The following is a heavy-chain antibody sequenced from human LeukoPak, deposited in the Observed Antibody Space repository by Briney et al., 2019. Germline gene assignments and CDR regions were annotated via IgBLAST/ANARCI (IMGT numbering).Heavy chain of an antibody. CDR1: GGSISSYY. J-gene: IGHJ4*02. CDR3: ARDLGTYGSGSYYFDY. D-gene: IGHD3-10*01. V-gene: IGHV4-59*01. CDR2: IYYSGST. Sequence: SETLSLTCTVSGGSISSYYWSWIRQPPGKGLEWVGYIYYSGSTNYNPSLKSRVTISVDTSKNQFSLKLSSVTAADTAVYYCARDLGTYGSGSYYFDYWGQGTLVTVSS.